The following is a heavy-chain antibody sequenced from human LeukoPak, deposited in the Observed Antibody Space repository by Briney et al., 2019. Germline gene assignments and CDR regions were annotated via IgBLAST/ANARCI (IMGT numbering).Heavy chain of an antibody. CDR2: INHSGST. J-gene: IGHJ4*02. CDR1: GVSFSGYY. CDR3: ARRYSSSSKTYYFDY. D-gene: IGHD6-6*01. Sequence: SETLSLTCAVYGVSFSGYYWSWIRQPPGKGLEWIGEINHSGSTNYNPSLKSRVTISVDTSKNQFSLKLSSVTAADTAVYYCARRYSSSSKTYYFDYWGQGTLVTVSS. V-gene: IGHV4-34*01.